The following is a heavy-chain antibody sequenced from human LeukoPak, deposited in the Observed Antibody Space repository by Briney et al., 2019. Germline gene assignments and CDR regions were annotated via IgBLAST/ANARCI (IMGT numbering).Heavy chain of an antibody. CDR3: ARAVWFGELLSPSFDY. D-gene: IGHD3-10*01. J-gene: IGHJ4*02. V-gene: IGHV1-2*02. CDR2: INPNSGGT. Sequence: ASVKVSCKASGYTFTGYYMHWVRQAPGQGLEWMGWINPNSGGTNYAQKFQGRVTMTRGTSISTAYMELSRLRSDDTAVYYCARAVWFGELLSPSFDYWGQGTLVTVSS. CDR1: GYTFTGYY.